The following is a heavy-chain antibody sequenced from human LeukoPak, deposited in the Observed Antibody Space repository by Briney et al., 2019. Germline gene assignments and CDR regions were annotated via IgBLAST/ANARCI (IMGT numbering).Heavy chain of an antibody. CDR1: GGSFSGYY. J-gene: IGHJ4*02. CDR2: INHSGST. CDR3: ARAVNTHTYGYYY. D-gene: IGHD3-3*01. V-gene: IGHV4-34*01. Sequence: SETLSLTCAVYGGSFSGYYWSWIRQPPGKGLEWIGEINHSGSTNYNPSLKSRVTISVDTSKNQFSLKLSSVTAEDTAVYYCARAVNTHTYGYYYWGQGTLVTVSS.